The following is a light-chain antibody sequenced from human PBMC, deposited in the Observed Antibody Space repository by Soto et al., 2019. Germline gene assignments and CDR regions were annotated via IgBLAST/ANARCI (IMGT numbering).Light chain of an antibody. Sequence: QSPFTLYLSLGERATLSCRASQSVSSSYLAWYQQKPGQAPRLLIYGASSRATGIPDRFSGSGSGADFTLTIIRLQSEEFAICYCQQYNHWPTFGQGAKVDI. CDR1: QSVSSSY. CDR2: GAS. V-gene: IGKV3-20*01. J-gene: IGKJ1*01. CDR3: QQYNHWPT.